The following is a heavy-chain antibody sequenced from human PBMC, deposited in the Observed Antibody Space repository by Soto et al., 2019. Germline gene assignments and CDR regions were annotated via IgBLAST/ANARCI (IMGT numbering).Heavy chain of an antibody. Sequence: ASVKVSCKASGYTFTSYGISWVRQAPGQGLEWMGWISAYNGNTNYAQKLQGRVTMTTDTSTSTAYMELRSLRSDDTAVYYCARDSGYCSGGSCKFDYWGQGTLVTVSS. D-gene: IGHD2-15*01. CDR1: GYTFTSYG. V-gene: IGHV1-18*01. J-gene: IGHJ4*02. CDR3: ARDSGYCSGGSCKFDY. CDR2: ISAYNGNT.